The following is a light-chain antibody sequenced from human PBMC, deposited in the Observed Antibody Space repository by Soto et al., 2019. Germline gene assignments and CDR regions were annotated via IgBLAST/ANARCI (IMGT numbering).Light chain of an antibody. CDR2: NVS. CDR1: SRDVGGYNY. Sequence: QSALTKPASVSGSPGQSITISCTGTSRDVGGYNYVSWYQQHPGKAPKLMIYNVSNRPSGVSNRFSGSKSGNTASLTLSGLQAEDEADYYCTSYSSSSTLLFGGGTKLTVL. V-gene: IGLV2-14*01. J-gene: IGLJ2*01. CDR3: TSYSSSSTLL.